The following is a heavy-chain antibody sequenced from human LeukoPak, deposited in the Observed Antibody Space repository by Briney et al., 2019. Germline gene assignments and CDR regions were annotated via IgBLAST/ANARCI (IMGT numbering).Heavy chain of an antibody. CDR2: VYYSGRT. CDR3: ARDRGISSGAFDI. D-gene: IGHD6-6*01. J-gene: IGHJ3*02. CDR1: GGSISGYY. V-gene: IGHV4-59*01. Sequence: SGTLSLTCTVSGGSISGYYWSWIRQPPGEGLEWIVYVYYSGRTNYSPSLKSRVTISVDTSTNQFSLKLNSVTAADTAVYYCARDRGISSGAFDIWGQGTVVTVSS.